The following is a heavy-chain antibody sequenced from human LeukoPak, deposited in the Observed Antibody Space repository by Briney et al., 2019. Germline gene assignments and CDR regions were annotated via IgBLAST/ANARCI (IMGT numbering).Heavy chain of an antibody. J-gene: IGHJ3*02. CDR1: GGTFSSYA. D-gene: IGHD3-3*01. CDR3: ARGTFGVVISGGAFDI. CDR2: IILNFGRA. V-gene: IGHV1-69*01. Sequence: TVKVTCKATGGTFSSYAISWVRQPPAHGLEWMGGIILNFGRATYAHNFQGRVTITADESVSTAYMELSSLRSEDTAVYYCARGTFGVVISGGAFDIWGQGTMVTVSS.